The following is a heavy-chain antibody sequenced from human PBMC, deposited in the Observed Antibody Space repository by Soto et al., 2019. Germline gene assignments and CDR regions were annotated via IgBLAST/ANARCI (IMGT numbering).Heavy chain of an antibody. CDR2: ISYDGTNK. V-gene: IGHV3-30*18. Sequence: QVQLVESGGGVVQPGRSLRLSCAFSGFTFSKYGMHWVRQAPGKGLEWVAIISYDGTNKYYADSVKGRFTISRDNSKNTLFLQMNSLRAEDAAVYYCAKDATNYYSGADYWGQVTLVTVAS. D-gene: IGHD4-4*01. CDR1: GFTFSKYG. CDR3: AKDATNYYSGADY. J-gene: IGHJ4*02.